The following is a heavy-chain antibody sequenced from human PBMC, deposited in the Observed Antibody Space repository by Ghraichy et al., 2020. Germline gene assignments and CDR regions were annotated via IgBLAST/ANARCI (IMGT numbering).Heavy chain of an antibody. CDR3: ARVPRISDRTGYYYVRDV. Sequence: LSLTCAASGFTLSNYRMIWVRQAPGKGLEWVSYIGSDGTTTYYTDSVRGRFTLARDSAKTSLSLQMNSLRDEDTAVYYCARVPRISDRTGYYYVRDVWGQGTTVSVSS. J-gene: IGHJ6*02. D-gene: IGHD1-1*01. CDR2: IGSDGTTT. V-gene: IGHV3-48*02. CDR1: GFTLSNYR.